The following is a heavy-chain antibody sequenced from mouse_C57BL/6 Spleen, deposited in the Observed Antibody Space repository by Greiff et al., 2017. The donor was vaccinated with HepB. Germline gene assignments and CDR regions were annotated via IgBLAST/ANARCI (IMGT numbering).Heavy chain of an antibody. CDR3: ARRGDSTRITTGYFDV. J-gene: IGHJ1*03. Sequence: EVQLQQSGPVLVKPGASVKMSCKASGYTFTDYYMNWVKQSHGKSLEWIGVINPYNGGTSYNQKFKGKATLTVDKSSSTAYMELNSLTSEDSAVYYCARRGDSTRITTGYFDVWGTGTTVTVSS. V-gene: IGHV1-19*01. D-gene: IGHD2-4*01. CDR2: INPYNGGT. CDR1: GYTFTDYY.